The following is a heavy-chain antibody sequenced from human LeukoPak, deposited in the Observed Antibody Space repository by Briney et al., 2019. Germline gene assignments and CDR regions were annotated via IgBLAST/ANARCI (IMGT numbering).Heavy chain of an antibody. CDR1: GGSISSYY. CDR3: ARFRDGYNARGDY. Sequence: SETLSLTCTVSGGSISSYYWSWIRQPPGKGLEWIGYIYYSGSTNYNPSLKSRVTISVDTSKNQFSLKLSSVTAADTAVYYCARFRDGYNARGDYWGQGTLVTVSS. CDR2: IYYSGST. D-gene: IGHD5-24*01. J-gene: IGHJ4*02. V-gene: IGHV4-59*08.